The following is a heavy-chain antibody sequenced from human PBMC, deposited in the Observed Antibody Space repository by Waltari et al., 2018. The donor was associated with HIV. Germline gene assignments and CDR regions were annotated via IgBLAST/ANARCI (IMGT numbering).Heavy chain of an antibody. J-gene: IGHJ4*02. CDR1: VFPFSVNW. CDR3: VRGAPFDF. Sequence: EEKLVESGGGLVQPGGSLRLSCAAFVFPFSVNWMHWVRQVPGKGLVWVSRMNSDGSDTSTADSVKGRFTISRDNAKNTLYLQMNSLRAEDTAVYYCVRGAPFDFWGQGALVAVSS. CDR2: MNSDGSDT. V-gene: IGHV3-74*01.